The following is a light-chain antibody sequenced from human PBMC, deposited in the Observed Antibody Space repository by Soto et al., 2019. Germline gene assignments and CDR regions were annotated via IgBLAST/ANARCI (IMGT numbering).Light chain of an antibody. CDR2: KVS. CDR1: SSDVGYYNY. V-gene: IGLV2-14*01. Sequence: QSALTQPRSVSGSPGQSVTISCTGTSSDVGYYNYVSWYQQYPGKAPKLMIYKVSNRPSGVSDRFSGSKSANTASLTISGLQAEDEADYYCSSYSSSSSLYVFGTGTKLTVL. CDR3: SSYSSSSSLYV. J-gene: IGLJ1*01.